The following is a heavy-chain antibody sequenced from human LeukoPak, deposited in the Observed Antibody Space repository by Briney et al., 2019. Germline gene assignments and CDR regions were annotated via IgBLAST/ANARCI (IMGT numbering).Heavy chain of an antibody. D-gene: IGHD1-26*01. J-gene: IGHJ5*02. CDR1: GFTFSNYA. CDR2: ISSSGSTI. V-gene: IGHV3-48*03. Sequence: GGPLRLSCAASGFTFSNYALNWVRQAPGKGLEWVSYISSSGSTIYYADSVKGRFTISRDNAKNSLYLQMNSLRAEDTAVYYCARAGSGRSPDWFDPWGQGTLVTVSS. CDR3: ARAGSGRSPDWFDP.